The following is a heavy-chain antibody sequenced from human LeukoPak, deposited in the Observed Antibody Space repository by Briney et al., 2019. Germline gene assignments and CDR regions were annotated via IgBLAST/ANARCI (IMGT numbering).Heavy chain of an antibody. CDR1: GDSITSGSYS. Sequence: PSQTLSLTCTVSGDSITSGSYSWAWIRQHPGKGLEWIGYIYYTGGTHYNPSLKSRLTISVDTSENHSSLKLSSVTAADTAIYFCARAPGAFDIWGQGTMVTVSS. CDR3: ARAPGAFDI. CDR2: IYYTGGT. V-gene: IGHV4-31*03. J-gene: IGHJ3*02.